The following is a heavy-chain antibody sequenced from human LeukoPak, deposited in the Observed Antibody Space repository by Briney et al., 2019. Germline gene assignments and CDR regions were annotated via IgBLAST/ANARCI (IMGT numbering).Heavy chain of an antibody. V-gene: IGHV1-69*10. J-gene: IGHJ6*02. CDR3: ARSQRGYSYGYYYYYGMDV. CDR1: GGTFSSYA. Sequence: ASVKVSCKASGGTFSSYAISWVRQAPGQGLEWMGGIIPIFGIANYAQKFQGRVTITADKSTSTAYMELSSLRSEDTAVYYCARSQRGYSYGYYYYYGMDVWGQGTTVTVSS. CDR2: IIPIFGIA. D-gene: IGHD5-18*01.